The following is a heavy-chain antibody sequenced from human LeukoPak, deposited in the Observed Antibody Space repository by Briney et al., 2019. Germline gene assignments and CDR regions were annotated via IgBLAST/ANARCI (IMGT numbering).Heavy chain of an antibody. CDR1: GYSISSGYY. CDR2: IYHSGST. D-gene: IGHD6-6*01. V-gene: IGHV4-38-2*02. CDR3: ASTSSIAARPFDY. J-gene: IGHJ4*02. Sequence: SETLSLTCTVSGYSISSGYYWGWIRQPPGKGLEWIGSIYHSGSTYYNPSLKSRVTISVDTSKNQFSLKLSSVTAADTAVYYCASTSSIAARPFDYWGQGTLVTVSS.